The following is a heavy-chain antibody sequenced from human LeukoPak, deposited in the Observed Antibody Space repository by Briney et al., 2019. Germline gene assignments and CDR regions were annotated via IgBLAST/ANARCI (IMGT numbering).Heavy chain of an antibody. D-gene: IGHD3-3*01. Sequence: NASETLSPTCTVSGGSISSSSYYWGWIRQPPGKGLEWIGSIYYSGSTYYNPSLKSRVTISVDTSKNQFSLKLSSVTAADTAVYYCARHPYYDFWNSNWFDPWGQGTLVTVSS. V-gene: IGHV4-39*01. CDR2: IYYSGST. CDR1: GGSISSSSYY. J-gene: IGHJ5*02. CDR3: ARHPYYDFWNSNWFDP.